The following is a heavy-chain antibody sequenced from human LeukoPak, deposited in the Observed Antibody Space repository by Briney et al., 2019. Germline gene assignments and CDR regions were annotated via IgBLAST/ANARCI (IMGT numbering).Heavy chain of an antibody. V-gene: IGHV4-38-2*02. Sequence: PSQTLSLTCTVSGGSISSGYYWGWIRQPPGKALEWIGSIYHSGSTYYNPSLKSRVTISVDTSKNQFSLKLSSVTAADTAVYYCATPAGPDYWGQGTLVTVSS. D-gene: IGHD1-14*01. CDR1: GGSISSGYY. CDR3: ATPAGPDY. J-gene: IGHJ4*02. CDR2: IYHSGST.